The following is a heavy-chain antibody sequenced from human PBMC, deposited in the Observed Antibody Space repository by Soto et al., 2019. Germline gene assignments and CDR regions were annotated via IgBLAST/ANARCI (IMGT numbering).Heavy chain of an antibody. CDR1: GGSISSYY. D-gene: IGHD4-17*01. CDR2: IYYSGST. Sequence: SETLSLTCTVSGGSISSYYWSWIRQPPGKGLEWIGYIYYSGSTNYNPSLRSRVTISVDTSKNQFSLKLSSVTAADTAVYYCARHYDYGDYWVYYGMDVWGQGTTVTVSS. CDR3: ARHYDYGDYWVYYGMDV. J-gene: IGHJ6*02. V-gene: IGHV4-59*08.